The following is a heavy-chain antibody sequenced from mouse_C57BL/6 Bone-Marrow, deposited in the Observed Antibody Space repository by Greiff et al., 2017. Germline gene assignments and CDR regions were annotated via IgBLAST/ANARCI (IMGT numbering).Heavy chain of an antibody. J-gene: IGHJ3*01. Sequence: EVQLQQSGPELVKPGASVKISCKASGYTFTDYYMNWVKQSHGKSLEWIGDINPNNGGTSYNQKFKGKATLTVDKSSSTAYMELRSLTSEDSAVYYWARDIYYYGSSYDWFAYWGQGTLVTVSA. CDR2: INPNNGGT. CDR1: GYTFTDYY. D-gene: IGHD1-1*01. CDR3: ARDIYYYGSSYDWFAY. V-gene: IGHV1-26*01.